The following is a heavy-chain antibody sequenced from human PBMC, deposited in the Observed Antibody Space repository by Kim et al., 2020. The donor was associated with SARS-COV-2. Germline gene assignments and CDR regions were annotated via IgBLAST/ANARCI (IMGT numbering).Heavy chain of an antibody. J-gene: IGHJ6*03. Sequence: GGSLRLSCAASGFTFSSYAMSWVRQAPGKGLEWVSAISGSGGSTYYADSVKGRFTISRDNSKNTLYLQMNSLRAEDTAIYYCVKGGVLRYFDWLLSPWDYYYYMDVWGKGTTVTVSS. CDR1: GFTFSSYA. CDR3: VKGGVLRYFDWLLSPWDYYYYMDV. V-gene: IGHV3-23*01. D-gene: IGHD3-9*01. CDR2: ISGSGGST.